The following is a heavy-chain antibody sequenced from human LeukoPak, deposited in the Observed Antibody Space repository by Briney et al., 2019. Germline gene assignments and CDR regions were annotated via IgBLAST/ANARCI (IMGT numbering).Heavy chain of an antibody. CDR3: ARGGYGDNYFDY. Sequence: SETLSLTCAVYGGSFSGYNWSWIRQPPGKGLEWIGEINHSGSTNYNPSLKSRVTISVDTSKNQFSLKLSSVTAADTAVYYCARGGYGDNYFDYWGQGTLVTVSS. J-gene: IGHJ4*02. V-gene: IGHV4-34*01. D-gene: IGHD4-17*01. CDR2: INHSGST. CDR1: GGSFSGYN.